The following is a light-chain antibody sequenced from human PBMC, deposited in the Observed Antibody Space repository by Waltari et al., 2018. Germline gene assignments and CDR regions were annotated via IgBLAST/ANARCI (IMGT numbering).Light chain of an antibody. CDR2: LVSDGSH. Sequence: QLALTQSPSASASLGASVKLTCTLSSGHSDYSIAWHQQQPEKGPRYLMKLVSDGSHTMGDGIPHRFSGSSSGAERYLTISSLQYEDEADYYCQTWGTGFVVFGGGTKLTVL. V-gene: IGLV4-69*01. CDR3: QTWGTGFVV. CDR1: SGHSDYS. J-gene: IGLJ2*01.